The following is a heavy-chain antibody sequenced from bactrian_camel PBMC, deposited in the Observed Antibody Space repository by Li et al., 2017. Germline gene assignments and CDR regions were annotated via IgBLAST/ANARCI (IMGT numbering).Heavy chain of an antibody. D-gene: IGHD1*01. CDR1: YSSYATWC. J-gene: IGHJ6*01. CDR2: MSNMGGNS. V-gene: IGHV3S63*01. CDR3: AANGGYCTGDLQQYAKEAWDFGY. Sequence: HVQLVESGGGSVQAGGSLTLSCAVSYSSYATWCIGWLRQAPGKEREGLASMSNMGGNSYYADSVKGRFTISQDGASNTLYLQMNSLQPEDTAMYYCAANGGYCTGDLQQYAKEAWDFGYRGQGTQVTVS.